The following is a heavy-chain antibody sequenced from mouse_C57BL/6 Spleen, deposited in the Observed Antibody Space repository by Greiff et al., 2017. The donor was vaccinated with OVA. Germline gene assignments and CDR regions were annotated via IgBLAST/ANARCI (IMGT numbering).Heavy chain of an antibody. J-gene: IGHJ2*01. CDR3: AKGIYYDYDWVY. D-gene: IGHD2-4*01. CDR1: GYTFTSYW. V-gene: IGHV1-72*01. Sequence: QVQLKQPGAELVKPGASVKLSCKASGYTFTSYWMHWVKQRPGRGLEWIGRIDPNSGGTKYNEKFKSKATLTVDKPSSTAYMQLSSLTSEDSAVYYCAKGIYYDYDWVYWGQGTTLTVSS. CDR2: IDPNSGGT.